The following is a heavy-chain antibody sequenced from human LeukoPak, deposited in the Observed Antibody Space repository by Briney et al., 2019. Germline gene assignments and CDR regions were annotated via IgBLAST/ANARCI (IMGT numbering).Heavy chain of an antibody. CDR3: ARGFYGDSSYYYYYMDV. J-gene: IGHJ6*03. CDR2: IGTAGDT. D-gene: IGHD3-22*01. V-gene: IGHV3-13*01. Sequence: PGGSLRLSCAASGFTFSSYDMHWVRRATGKGLEWVSAIGTAGDTYYPGSVKGRFTISRENAKNSLYLQMNSLRAGDTAVYYCARGFYGDSSYYYYYMDVRGKGTTVTVSS. CDR1: GFTFSSYD.